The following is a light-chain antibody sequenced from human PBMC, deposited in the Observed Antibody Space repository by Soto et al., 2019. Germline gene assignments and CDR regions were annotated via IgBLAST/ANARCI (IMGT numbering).Light chain of an antibody. Sequence: DLQMTQSPSSLSASVGDRVTITCQASQDITMYLNWYQQKPGKAPKLLIYDASNLQTGVPSRFSGSGYGTDFTFTISSLQPEDIATYYCQQYDNVFTFGQGTRLEIK. J-gene: IGKJ5*01. CDR1: QDITMY. V-gene: IGKV1-33*01. CDR2: DAS. CDR3: QQYDNVFT.